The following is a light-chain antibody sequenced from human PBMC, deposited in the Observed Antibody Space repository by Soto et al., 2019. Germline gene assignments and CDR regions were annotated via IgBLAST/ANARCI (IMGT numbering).Light chain of an antibody. Sequence: QSVLTQPRSVSGSPGQSVTISCTGTSNDVGGYNFVSWYQQHPVKVPKLFIYDVSRRPSGVPDRFSGSKSGNTASLTISGLQAEDEAGYYCSSQAGSYTLVFGGGTKVTVL. CDR1: SNDVGGYNF. CDR3: SSQAGSYTLV. CDR2: DVS. J-gene: IGLJ2*01. V-gene: IGLV2-11*01.